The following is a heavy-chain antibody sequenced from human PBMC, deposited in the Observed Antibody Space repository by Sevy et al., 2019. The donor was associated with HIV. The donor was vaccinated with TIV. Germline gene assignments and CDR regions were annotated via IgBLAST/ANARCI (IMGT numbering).Heavy chain of an antibody. CDR2: ISVSGGNT. CDR1: GFTFSSYA. D-gene: IGHD3-22*01. Sequence: GGSLRLSCAASGFTFSSYAMSWVRQAPEKGLEWVSVISVSGGNTYYADSVKGRFTISRDNSRNTLYLQMNSLRAEDTAVYYCATDPPTHNYYGSSGYFDNWGQGTLVTVSS. J-gene: IGHJ5*02. CDR3: ATDPPTHNYYGSSGYFDN. V-gene: IGHV3-23*01.